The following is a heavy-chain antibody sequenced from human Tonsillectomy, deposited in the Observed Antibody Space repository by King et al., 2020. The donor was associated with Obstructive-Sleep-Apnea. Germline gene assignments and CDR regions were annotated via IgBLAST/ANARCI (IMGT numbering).Heavy chain of an antibody. V-gene: IGHV4-59*01. J-gene: IGHJ3*02. D-gene: IGHD3-22*01. CDR3: ARALDYYDSSGYYYQGGAFDI. CDR1: GASISSYY. CDR2: IYDSGGT. Sequence: QLQESGPGLVKPSETLSLTCAVSGASISSYYWSWIRQPPGKGLEWIGYIYDSGGTNYTPSLKSRVTISVDTSKNQFSLRLSSVIAADTAGYYCARALDYYDSSGYYYQGGAFDIWGQGTMVTVSS.